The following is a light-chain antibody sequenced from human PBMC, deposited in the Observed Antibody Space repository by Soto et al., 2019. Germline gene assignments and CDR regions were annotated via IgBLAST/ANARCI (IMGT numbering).Light chain of an antibody. CDR1: ESVTNY. V-gene: IGKV3-11*01. CDR2: DAS. J-gene: IGKJ5*01. CDR3: HHRGNGIT. Sequence: EIVLTQSPGTLSLSPGERATLSCRASESVTNYLAWYQQKPGQAPRLLVYDASSRATGIPARFGGSGSGTDFTLTISSLEPEDFAVYYCHHRGNGITFGQGTRLEIK.